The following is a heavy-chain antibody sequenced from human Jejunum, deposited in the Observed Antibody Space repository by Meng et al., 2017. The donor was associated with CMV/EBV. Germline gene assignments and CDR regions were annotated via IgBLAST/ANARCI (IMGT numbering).Heavy chain of an antibody. V-gene: IGHV7-4-1*02. CDR3: ARGDYYDSSGLDY. D-gene: IGHD3-22*01. J-gene: IGHJ4*02. Sequence: VQLVQSRSQLKKPGASVNVSFKAAGYTVNSYAMNWVRQAPGQGLEWRGWINTNTGTPTYAQGFTGRFVFSLDTSVSTAYLQISSLKAEDTAVYYCARGDYYDSSGLDYWGQGTLVTVSS. CDR2: INTNTGTP. CDR1: GYTVNSYA.